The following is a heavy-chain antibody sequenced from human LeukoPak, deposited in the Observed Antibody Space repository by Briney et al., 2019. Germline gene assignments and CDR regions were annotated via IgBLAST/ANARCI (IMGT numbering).Heavy chain of an antibody. CDR1: GFTLSTYD. CDR2: IWNDGSNK. D-gene: IGHD5-18*01. J-gene: IGHJ4*02. V-gene: IGHV3-33*01. Sequence: GGSLRLSCAASGFTLSTYDIHWVRQAPGKGLEWVAVIWNDGSNKYYGDSVKGRFTTSRDNSKNTLYLQMNSLRAEDTAIYYCARSVVGYYYFDSWGQGTLVTVSS. CDR3: ARSVVGYYYFDS.